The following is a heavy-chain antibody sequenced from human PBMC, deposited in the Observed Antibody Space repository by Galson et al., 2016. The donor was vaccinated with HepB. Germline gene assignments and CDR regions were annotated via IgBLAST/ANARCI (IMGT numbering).Heavy chain of an antibody. D-gene: IGHD1-26*01. CDR3: AREWELLRGPFDY. CDR1: GGSFSSDG. V-gene: IGHV1-69*06. Sequence: SVKVSCKASGGSFSSDGITWVRQAPGQGLEWMGGNIPIYGTPKYAQKFQGRVTITADKSTSTAYMELSSLRSEDTAVYYCAREWELLRGPFDYWGQGTLVTVSS. J-gene: IGHJ4*02. CDR2: NIPIYGTP.